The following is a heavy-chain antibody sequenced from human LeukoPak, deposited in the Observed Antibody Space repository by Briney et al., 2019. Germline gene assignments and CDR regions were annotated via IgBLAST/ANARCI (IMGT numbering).Heavy chain of an antibody. CDR2: IKSKTDGGTT. V-gene: IGHV3-15*01. CDR3: TLPWGSGSYYDY. Sequence: GGSLRLSCAASGFTFSNAWLNWVRQAPGKGLEWVGHIKSKTDGGTTDYAAPVRGRFTISRDDSKNTLFLQMNSLKTEDTAVYYCTLPWGSGSYYDYWGQGTLVTVSS. CDR1: GFTFSNAW. D-gene: IGHD3-10*01. J-gene: IGHJ4*02.